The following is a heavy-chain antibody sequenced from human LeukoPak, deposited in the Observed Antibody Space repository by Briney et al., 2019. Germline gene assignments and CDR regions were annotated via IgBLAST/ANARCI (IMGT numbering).Heavy chain of an antibody. D-gene: IGHD3-9*01. V-gene: IGHV3-11*01. CDR3: ARVGLLRYFDWLLLFDY. CDR2: ISISGSTI. CDR1: TFTFSDYY. J-gene: IGHJ4*02. Sequence: CLRLSWPASTFTFSDYYIRCIRQPPRRGRGWDSYISISGSTIYYADSVKGRFTISRDNAKNSLYLQMNSLRAEDTAVYYCARVGLLRYFDWLLLFDYWGQGTLVTVSS.